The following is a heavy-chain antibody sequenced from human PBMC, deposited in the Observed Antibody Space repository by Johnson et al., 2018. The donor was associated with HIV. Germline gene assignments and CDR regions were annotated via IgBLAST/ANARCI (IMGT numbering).Heavy chain of an antibody. V-gene: IGHV3-33*01. CDR2: IWYDGSNK. CDR3: ARAPIPAAFDI. Sequence: QVQLVESGGGVVQPGRSLRLSCAASGFTFSSYGMHWVRQAPGKGLEWVAVIWYDGSNKYYADSVKGRFTISRDNSKNTLYVQMNSLRPEDTAVYYCARAPIPAAFDIWGQGTMVTVSS. J-gene: IGHJ3*02. CDR1: GFTFSSYG.